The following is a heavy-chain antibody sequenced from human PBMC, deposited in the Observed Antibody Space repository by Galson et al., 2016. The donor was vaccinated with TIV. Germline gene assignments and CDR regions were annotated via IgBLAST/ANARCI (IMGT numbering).Heavy chain of an antibody. Sequence: TLSLPCNVSGGSISSGGFYWSWIRQHPGKGLEWIGYIYNSGSTYYNPSLKTRLAISVDTSKNEFSLKLSSVTAADTAVYYCARWADSGSYYQYFHHWGQGTLVSVSS. CDR1: GGSISSGGFY. D-gene: IGHD1-26*01. V-gene: IGHV4-31*03. CDR2: IYNSGST. CDR3: ARWADSGSYYQYFHH. J-gene: IGHJ1*01.